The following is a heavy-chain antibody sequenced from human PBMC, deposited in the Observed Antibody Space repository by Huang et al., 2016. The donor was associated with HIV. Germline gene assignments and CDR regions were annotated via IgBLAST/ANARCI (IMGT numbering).Heavy chain of an antibody. J-gene: IGHJ5*02. V-gene: IGHV4-59*01. CDR1: GGSMSSYY. CDR2: IYYRGST. D-gene: IGHD6-6*01. CDR3: ASASIAARRWFDP. Sequence: QVQLQESGPGLVKPSETLSLTCTVSGGSMSSYYWSWIRQPQGKGLEWIGYIYYRGSTTYSPSLKIRVTISLDTSKIQFSLRLSSVTAADTAVYYCASASIAARRWFDPWGQGSLVTVSS.